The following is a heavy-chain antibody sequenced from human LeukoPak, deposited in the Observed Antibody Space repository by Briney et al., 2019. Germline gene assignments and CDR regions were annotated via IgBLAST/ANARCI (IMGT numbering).Heavy chain of an antibody. CDR3: ARATGRVVRGITWRYFDY. CDR2: FSGYNDNT. CDR1: GYTFTSYG. J-gene: IGHJ4*02. D-gene: IGHD3-10*01. Sequence: ASVKVSCKPSGYTFTSYGIIWVRQAPGQGLEWMGWFSGYNDNTKYTQKLQGRVTMTTDTSTSTAYMELRSLRSDDTAVYYCARATGRVVRGITWRYFDYWGQGTLVTVSS. V-gene: IGHV1-18*01.